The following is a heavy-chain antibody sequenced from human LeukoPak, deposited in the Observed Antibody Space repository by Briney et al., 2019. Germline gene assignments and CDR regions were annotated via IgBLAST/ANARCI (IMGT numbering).Heavy chain of an antibody. D-gene: IGHD4-11*01. CDR3: ARDSDYRSPDFDY. Sequence: SQTLSLTCAISGDSVSSNSAAWNWIRQSPSRGLEWLGRTYYRSKWYNNYAVSVKNRIPINPDTSKNQFSLQLNSVTPEDTAIYYCARDSDYRSPDFDYWGQGSLVTVSS. J-gene: IGHJ4*02. CDR1: GDSVSSNSAA. CDR2: TYYRSKWYN. V-gene: IGHV6-1*01.